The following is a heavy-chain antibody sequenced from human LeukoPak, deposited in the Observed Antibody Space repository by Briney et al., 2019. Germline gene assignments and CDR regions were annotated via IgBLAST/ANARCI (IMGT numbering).Heavy chain of an antibody. J-gene: IGHJ3*01. Sequence: GGSLRLSCAASGFTFSNYWMHWVRQAPGKGLVWVSRINTDGSSTSYVDSVKGRFTISRDNARNLLFLQMNNLRDEDTAIYYCARDPEGGAFDLWGQGTMVTVSS. CDR1: GFTFSNYW. V-gene: IGHV3-74*01. CDR2: INTDGSST. D-gene: IGHD3-16*01. CDR3: ARDPEGGAFDL.